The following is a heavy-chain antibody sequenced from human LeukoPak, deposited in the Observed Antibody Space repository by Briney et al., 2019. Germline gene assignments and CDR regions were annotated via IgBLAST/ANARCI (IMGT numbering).Heavy chain of an antibody. Sequence: TSQTLSLTCAVYGGSFSGYYWSWIRQPPGKGLEWIGEINHSGSTNYNPSLKSRVTISVDTSKNQFSLKLSSVTAADTAVYYCASSDSSGQTQIWGQGTMVTVSS. V-gene: IGHV4-34*01. CDR1: GGSFSGYY. CDR3: ASSDSSGQTQI. D-gene: IGHD3-22*01. J-gene: IGHJ3*02. CDR2: INHSGST.